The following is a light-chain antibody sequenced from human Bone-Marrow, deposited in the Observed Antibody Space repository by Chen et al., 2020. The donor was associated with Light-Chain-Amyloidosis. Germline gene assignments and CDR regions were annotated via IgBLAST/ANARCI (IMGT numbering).Light chain of an antibody. Sequence: QSALTQPASVSGSPGQSITISCTGTSSDVGGDNHVSWYQQHPDKAPKLMIYEVTNRPSWIPDLCSGSKSDNTDSLTSSGRQTEDEAGYCGSSYTITNHLVFGSGTRVTVL. V-gene: IGLV2-14*01. CDR1: SSDVGGDNH. CDR2: EVT. CDR3: SSYTITNHLV. J-gene: IGLJ1*01.